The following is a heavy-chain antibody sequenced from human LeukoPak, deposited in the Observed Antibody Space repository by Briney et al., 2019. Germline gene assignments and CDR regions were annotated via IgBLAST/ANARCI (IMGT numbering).Heavy chain of an antibody. J-gene: IGHJ4*02. CDR1: GGTFSSYA. V-gene: IGHV1-69*04. CDR2: IIPILGIA. D-gene: IGHD4-11*01. Sequence: GASVKVSCKASGGTFSSYAISWVRQAPGQGLEWMGRIIPILGIANYAQKFQGRVTITADKSTSTAYMELSSLRSEDTAVYYCARDHRAGTTPRWGQGTLVTVSS. CDR3: ARDHRAGTTPR.